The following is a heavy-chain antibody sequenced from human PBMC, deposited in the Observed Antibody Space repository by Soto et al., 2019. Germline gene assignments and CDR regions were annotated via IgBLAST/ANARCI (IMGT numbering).Heavy chain of an antibody. CDR3: ARVGGYGMDV. D-gene: IGHD3-10*01. CDR1: GHSISSGYY. J-gene: IGHJ6*02. Sequence: SETLSLTCAVSGHSISSGYYWGWIRQPPGKGLEWIGSIYHSGSTYNNPSLKSRVTISVDTSENQFSLKLSSVTAADTAVYYCARVGGYGMDVWGQGTTVTVSS. V-gene: IGHV4-38-2*01. CDR2: IYHSGST.